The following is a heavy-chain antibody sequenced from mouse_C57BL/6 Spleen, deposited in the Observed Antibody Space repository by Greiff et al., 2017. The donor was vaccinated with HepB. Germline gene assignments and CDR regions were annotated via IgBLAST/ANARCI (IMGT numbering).Heavy chain of an antibody. CDR2: INYDGSST. V-gene: IGHV5-16*01. D-gene: IGHD1-1*01. CDR1: GFTFSDYY. Sequence: EVKLVESEGGLVQPGSSMKLSCTASGFTFSDYYMAWVRQVPEKGLEWVANINYDGSSTYYLDSLKSRFIISRDNAKNILYLQMSSLKSEDTATYYCARTFSYYGSSYQYFDVWGTGTTVTVSS. J-gene: IGHJ1*03. CDR3: ARTFSYYGSSYQYFDV.